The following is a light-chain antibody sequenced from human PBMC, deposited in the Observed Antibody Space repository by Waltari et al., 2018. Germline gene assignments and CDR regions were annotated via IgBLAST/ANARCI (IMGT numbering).Light chain of an antibody. CDR2: AAS. J-gene: IGKJ2*01. CDR1: QGISIY. Sequence: VIWRTQSPSLLSASTGDRVTISFRMSQGISIYLAWYQQKPGKAPELLIYAASTLQSGVPSRFSGSGSGTDFTLTISCLQSEDFATYYCQQYYSFPYTFGQGTKLEIK. V-gene: IGKV1D-8*01. CDR3: QQYYSFPYT.